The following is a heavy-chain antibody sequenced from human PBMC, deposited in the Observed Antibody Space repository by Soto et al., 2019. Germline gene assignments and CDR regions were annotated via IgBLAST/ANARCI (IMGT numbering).Heavy chain of an antibody. D-gene: IGHD2-2*01. CDR2: INHSGST. CDR1: GGSFSGYY. CDR3: ARRVVPAATGWFDP. J-gene: IGHJ5*02. Sequence: QVQLQQWGAGLLKPSETLSLTCAVYGGSFSGYYWSWIRQPPGKGLEWIGEINHSGSTNYNPSLKSRVTISVDTSKNQFSLKLSSVTAADTAVYYCARRVVPAATGWFDPWGQGTLVTVPS. V-gene: IGHV4-34*01.